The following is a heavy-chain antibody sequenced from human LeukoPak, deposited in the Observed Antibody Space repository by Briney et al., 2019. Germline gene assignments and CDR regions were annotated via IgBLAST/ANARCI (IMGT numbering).Heavy chain of an antibody. CDR3: AKTYYFDSSGYWSAYYFDK. CDR1: GFTFSSFE. J-gene: IGHJ4*02. D-gene: IGHD3-22*01. Sequence: QPGGSLRLSCAASGFTFSSFEMNWVRQAPGKGLEWVSYISGSGNTIYYADSVKGRFTISRDNSKNTVFLQMNSLRAEDTAVYYCAKTYYFDSSGYWSAYYFDKWGQGTHVTVSS. V-gene: IGHV3-48*03. CDR2: ISGSGNTI.